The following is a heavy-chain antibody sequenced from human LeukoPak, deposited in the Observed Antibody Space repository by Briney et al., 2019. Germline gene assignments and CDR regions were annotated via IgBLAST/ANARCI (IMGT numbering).Heavy chain of an antibody. J-gene: IGHJ6*02. CDR1: GGSISSSSYY. CDR2: IYYSGST. Sequence: SETLSLTCTVSGGSISSSSYYWGWIRQPPGKGLEWIGSIYYSGSTYYNPSLKSRVTISVDTSKNQFSLKLSSVTAADTAVYYCARHSSAAAGIKYYYGMDVWGQGTTVTVSS. V-gene: IGHV4-39*01. CDR3: ARHSSAAAGIKYYYGMDV. D-gene: IGHD6-13*01.